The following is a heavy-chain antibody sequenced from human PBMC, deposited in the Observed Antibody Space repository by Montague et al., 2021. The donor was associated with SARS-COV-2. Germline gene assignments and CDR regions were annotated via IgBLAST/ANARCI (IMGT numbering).Heavy chain of an antibody. V-gene: IGHV3-30*04. D-gene: IGHD1-26*01. CDR1: GFTFSSYA. Sequence: SLRLSCAASGFTFSSYAMHWVRQAPGKGLEWVAVISYDGSNKYYVDSVKGRFTISRDNSKNTLYLQMNSLRAEDTAVYYCARTDGGSYFNATDIWGQGTMVTVSS. CDR3: ARTDGGSYFNATDI. CDR2: ISYDGSNK. J-gene: IGHJ3*02.